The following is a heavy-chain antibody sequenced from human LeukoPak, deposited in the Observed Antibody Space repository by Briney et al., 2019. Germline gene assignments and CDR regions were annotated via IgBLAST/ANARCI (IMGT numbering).Heavy chain of an antibody. J-gene: IGHJ5*02. CDR1: GFTFSSYR. D-gene: IGHD6-13*01. V-gene: IGHV3-21*01. CDR2: ISSSSSYI. Sequence: GGSLRLSCAASGFTFSSYRINWVGQAPGKGLEWVSSISSSSSYIYYADSVKGRFTISRDNAKNSLYLQMNSLRAEDTAVYYCARAVAAAGRSWWFDPWGQGTLVTVSS. CDR3: ARAVAAAGRSWWFDP.